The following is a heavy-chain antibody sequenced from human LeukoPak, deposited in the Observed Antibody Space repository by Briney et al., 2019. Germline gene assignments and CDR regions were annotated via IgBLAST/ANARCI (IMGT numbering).Heavy chain of an antibody. Sequence: EASVKVSCKASGYTFTSYYMHWVRQAPGQGLEWMGIINPSGGSTSYAQKFQGRVTMTRDTSTSTVYMELSSLRSEDTAVYYCARDHQDTGYYGSGRYFFAEHLTPRANWFDPWGQGTLVTVSS. D-gene: IGHD3-10*01. J-gene: IGHJ5*02. CDR3: ARDHQDTGYYGSGRYFFAEHLTPRANWFDP. V-gene: IGHV1-46*01. CDR2: INPSGGST. CDR1: GYTFTSYY.